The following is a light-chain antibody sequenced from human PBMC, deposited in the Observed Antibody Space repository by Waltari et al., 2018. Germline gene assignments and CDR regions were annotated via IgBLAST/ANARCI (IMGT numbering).Light chain of an antibody. CDR1: QSVSSSY. J-gene: IGKJ4*01. CDR2: GAS. CDR3: QQYGSSPRT. Sequence: EIVLTQSPGTLSLSPGERATLSCRASQSVSSSYLAWYQQKPGQAPRLLIYGASNMATGIPDRFSGSGSGTDFTLTISRLEPEDFAMYYCQQYGSSPRTFGGGTKVEIK. V-gene: IGKV3-20*01.